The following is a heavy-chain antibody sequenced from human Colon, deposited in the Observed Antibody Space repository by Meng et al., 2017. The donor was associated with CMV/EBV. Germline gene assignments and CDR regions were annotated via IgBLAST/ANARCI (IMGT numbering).Heavy chain of an antibody. Sequence: GESLKISCAASGFTFSNHWMSWVRQAPGKGLEWVANIKQDGSEKSYVDSVKGRFTISRDNAKNSLFLQMNSLRAEDTSVYYCAFGGYWFNHWGQGTLVTVSS. CDR2: IKQDGSEK. CDR1: GFTFSNHW. V-gene: IGHV3-7*01. J-gene: IGHJ5*02. D-gene: IGHD3-10*01. CDR3: AFGGYWFNH.